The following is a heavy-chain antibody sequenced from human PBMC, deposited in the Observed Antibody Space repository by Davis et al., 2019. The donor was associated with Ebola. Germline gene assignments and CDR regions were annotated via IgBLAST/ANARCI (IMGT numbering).Heavy chain of an antibody. J-gene: IGHJ5*02. CDR2: IYYSGST. D-gene: IGHD3-22*01. V-gene: IGHV4-61*05. CDR1: GGSISSSSYY. Sequence: MPSETLSLTCTVSGGSISSSSYYWGWIRQPPGKGLEWIGYIYYSGSTNYNPSLKSRVTISVDTSKNQFSLKLSSVTAADTAVYYCARGPYYYDSSGYYYYNWFDPWGQGTLVTVSS. CDR3: ARGPYYYDSSGYYYYNWFDP.